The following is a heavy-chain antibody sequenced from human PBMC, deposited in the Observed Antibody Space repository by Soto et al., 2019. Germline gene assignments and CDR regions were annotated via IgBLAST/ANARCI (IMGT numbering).Heavy chain of an antibody. V-gene: IGHV3-7*01. CDR1: GFTFSSFW. J-gene: IGHJ3*01. Sequence: EVQLVESGGGLVQPGASLTLSCAASGFTFSSFWMTWVRQAPGKGLEWVANIKQDGSAKNYVDSVEGRFTVSRDNAKNSLYLQMNSLRVEDTAVYYCVRSQSAAYHAWGQGTIVIVSS. CDR3: VRSQSAAYHA. D-gene: IGHD3-3*01. CDR2: IKQDGSAK.